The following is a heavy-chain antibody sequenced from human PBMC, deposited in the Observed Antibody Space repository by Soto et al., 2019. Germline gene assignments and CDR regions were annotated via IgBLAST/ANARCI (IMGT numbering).Heavy chain of an antibody. CDR1: GGSFSGYY. D-gene: IGHD2-15*01. Sequence: PSETLSLTCAVYGGSFSGYYWSWIRQPPGKGLEWIGEINHSGSTNYNPSLKSRVTISVDTSKNRFSLKLSSVTAADTAVYYCARVVLAYMDVWGKGTTVTVSS. V-gene: IGHV4-34*01. J-gene: IGHJ6*03. CDR2: INHSGST. CDR3: ARVVLAYMDV.